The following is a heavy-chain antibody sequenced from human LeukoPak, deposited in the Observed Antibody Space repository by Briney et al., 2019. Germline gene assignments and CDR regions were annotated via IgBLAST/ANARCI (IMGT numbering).Heavy chain of an antibody. Sequence: SETLSLTCAVYGGSFSGYYWSWIRQPPGKGLEWIGEINHSGSTNYNPSLRSRVTISVDTSKNQFSLKLSSVTAADTAVYYCARHGPYYYGSGTSRIDYRGQGTLVTVSS. CDR3: ARHGPYYYGSGTSRIDY. CDR2: INHSGST. J-gene: IGHJ4*02. CDR1: GGSFSGYY. V-gene: IGHV4-34*01. D-gene: IGHD3-10*01.